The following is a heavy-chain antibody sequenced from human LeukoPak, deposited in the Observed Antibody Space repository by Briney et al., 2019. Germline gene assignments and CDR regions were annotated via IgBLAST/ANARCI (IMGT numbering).Heavy chain of an antibody. CDR2: SSSSSSTI. D-gene: IGHD6-19*01. V-gene: IGHV3-48*02. J-gene: IGHJ4*02. Sequence: GWSLRLSFASCGFTFSSYSMNWVRQAPGKGLEGVSYSSSSSSTIYYADSVKGRFTIYRDNAKNSLYLQMNSLRDEDTAVYYCAREDPYSSGWSFDYWGQGTLVTVSS. CDR3: AREDPYSSGWSFDY. CDR1: GFTFSSYS.